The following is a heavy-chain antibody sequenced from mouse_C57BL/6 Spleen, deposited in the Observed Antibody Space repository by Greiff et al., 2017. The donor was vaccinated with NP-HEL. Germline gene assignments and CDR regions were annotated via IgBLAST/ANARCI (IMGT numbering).Heavy chain of an antibody. D-gene: IGHD1-1*01. V-gene: IGHV5-9-1*02. Sequence: EVKLVESGEGLVKPGGSLKLSCAASGFTFSSYAMSWVRQTPEKRLEWVAYISSGGDYIYYADTVKGRFTISRDNARNTLYLQMSSLKSEDTAMYYCTREGVYYGSPWFAYWGQGTLVTVSA. CDR3: TREGVYYGSPWFAY. CDR1: GFTFSSYA. CDR2: ISSGGDYI. J-gene: IGHJ3*01.